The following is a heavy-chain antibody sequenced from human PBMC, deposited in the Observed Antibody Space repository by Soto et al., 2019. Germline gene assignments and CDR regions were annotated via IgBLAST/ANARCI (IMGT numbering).Heavy chain of an antibody. J-gene: IGHJ6*02. CDR2: TSYDGSNK. CDR1: AFTFSNYA. V-gene: IGHV3-30-3*01. D-gene: IGHD2-15*01. CDR3: ARGLCTGSICYRGGIYYGMDV. Sequence: PGGSLRLSCAASAFTFSNYAMHWVRQAPGKGLEWVAVTSYDGSNKYYADSVKGRFTISRDNSKSTLYLQMNSLRAEDTAVYYCARGLCTGSICYRGGIYYGMDVWGQGTTVTVSS.